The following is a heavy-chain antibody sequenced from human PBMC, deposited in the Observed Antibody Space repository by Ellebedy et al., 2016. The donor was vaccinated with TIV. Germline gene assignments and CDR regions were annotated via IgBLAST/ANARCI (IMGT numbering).Heavy chain of an antibody. CDR1: GTTFSPYA. CDR3: ARSTGDCSAGTCDSAMDI. Sequence: SLKISCAASGTTFSPYAIHWVRQAPGKGLEWVAVISSDGRNKEYGESVKGRFTVSRDNSKNTLYLQMNSLRADDTAVYYCARSTGDCSAGTCDSAMDIWGKGTTVTVSS. CDR2: ISSDGRNK. J-gene: IGHJ6*03. D-gene: IGHD2-15*01. V-gene: IGHV3-30*04.